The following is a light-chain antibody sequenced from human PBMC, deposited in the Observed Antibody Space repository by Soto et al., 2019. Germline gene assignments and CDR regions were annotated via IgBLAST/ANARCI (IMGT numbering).Light chain of an antibody. CDR3: QQYNNWHSWT. CDR2: GAS. CDR1: QSVSSN. Sequence: EIVMTHSPATLSVSPGERATLSCRPSQSVSSNLAWYQQKPGQAPRLLIYGASTRATGIPARFSGSGSGTEFTLTISSLQSEDFAVYYCQQYNNWHSWTFGQGTKVDIK. V-gene: IGKV3-15*01. J-gene: IGKJ1*01.